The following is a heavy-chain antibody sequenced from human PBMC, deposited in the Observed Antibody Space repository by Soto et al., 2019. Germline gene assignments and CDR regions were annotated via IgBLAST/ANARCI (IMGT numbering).Heavy chain of an antibody. Sequence: SETLSLTCAVYGGSFSGYYWSWIRQPPGKGLEWIGEINHSGSTNYNPSLKSRVTIAVETSKNQFSLKLSSVTAADTAVYYCARVRRPSYSYGYVRRRSYFDYWGQGTLVTVSS. CDR2: INHSGST. CDR1: GGSFSGYY. V-gene: IGHV4-34*01. J-gene: IGHJ4*02. D-gene: IGHD5-18*01. CDR3: ARVRRPSYSYGYVRRRSYFDY.